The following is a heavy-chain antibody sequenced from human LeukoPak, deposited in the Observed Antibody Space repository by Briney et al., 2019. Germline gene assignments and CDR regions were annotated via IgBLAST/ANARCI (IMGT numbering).Heavy chain of an antibody. J-gene: IGHJ4*02. CDR1: GFTFSSYA. D-gene: IGHD2-2*01. Sequence: PGGSLRLSCAASGFTFSSYAMHWVRPAPDKGLEWVAVISDDGNNKYYADSVKGRFTISRDNPKNTLYLQMNSLRAEDTAVYYCPSAEYCTSTSCRPYYLDYWGQGTLVTVSS. CDR2: ISDDGNNK. CDR3: PSAEYCTSTSCRPYYLDY. V-gene: IGHV3-30-3*01.